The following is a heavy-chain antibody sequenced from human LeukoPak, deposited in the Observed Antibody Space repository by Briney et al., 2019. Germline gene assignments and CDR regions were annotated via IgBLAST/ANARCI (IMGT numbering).Heavy chain of an antibody. Sequence: PSETLSLTCAVYGGSFSGYYWSWIRQPPGKGLEWIGEINHSGSTNYNPSLKSRVTISVDTSKNQFSLKLSSVTAADTAVYYCANYNYYDSSGYYYWGQGTLVTVSS. D-gene: IGHD3-22*01. CDR3: ANYNYYDSSGYYY. V-gene: IGHV4-34*01. CDR1: GGSFSGYY. CDR2: INHSGST. J-gene: IGHJ4*02.